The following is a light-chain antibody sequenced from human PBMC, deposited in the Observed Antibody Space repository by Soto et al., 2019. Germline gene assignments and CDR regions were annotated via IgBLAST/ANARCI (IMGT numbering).Light chain of an antibody. CDR2: LHS. CDR3: MQALQAPSA. J-gene: IGKJ4*01. Sequence: DIVMTQSPLSLPVTPGEPASISCRSSQSLLHSNGYKYLDWYLQKPGQSPQLLIYLHSYRAPGVPDRFSGSGSGTDFTLKISRAEADDVGVYYCMQALQAPSAFGGGTKVEIK. V-gene: IGKV2-28*01. CDR1: QSLLHSNGYKY.